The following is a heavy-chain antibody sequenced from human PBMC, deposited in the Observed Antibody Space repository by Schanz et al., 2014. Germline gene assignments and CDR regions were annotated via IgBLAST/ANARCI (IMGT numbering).Heavy chain of an antibody. J-gene: IGHJ5*02. CDR1: GFIFGNYG. Sequence: EVQLLESGGGLIQPGGSLRLSCAASGFIFGNYGMSWVRQVPGKGLEWVSGFDAHDGRAYYADSAKGRFTISRDNSKNSLYLQMDSLRAEDTAVYYCARPALWFGDNCFDPWGQGTLVTVSS. V-gene: IGHV3-23*01. CDR2: FDAHDGRA. D-gene: IGHD3-10*01. CDR3: ARPALWFGDNCFDP.